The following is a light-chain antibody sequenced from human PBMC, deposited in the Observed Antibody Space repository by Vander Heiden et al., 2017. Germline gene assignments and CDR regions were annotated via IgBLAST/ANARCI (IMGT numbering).Light chain of an antibody. V-gene: IGLV2-23*02. CDR2: EVS. CDR3: CSYAGSSTLV. CDR1: SSDVGSYNL. J-gene: IGLJ2*01. Sequence: QSALTQPASVSGSPGQSITISCPATSSDVGSYNLVPWYQQHPGKTPKLMIYEVSKRPSGVSNRFSGSKSGNTASLTISGLQAEDEADYYCCSYAGSSTLVFGGGTKLTVL.